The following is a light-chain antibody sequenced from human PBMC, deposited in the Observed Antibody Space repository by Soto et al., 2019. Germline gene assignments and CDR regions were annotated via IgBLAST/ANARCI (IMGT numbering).Light chain of an antibody. CDR3: SSWDGSLSAYV. CDR1: SSNIGSNY. Sequence: QAVLTQPPSTSGTPGQGVTISCSGGSSNIGSNYVYWYQQLPGTAPKLLIYNNNQRPSGVPDRFSASKSGTSASLAIRGLRSDDEADYYCSSWDGSLSAYVFGPGTNVTVL. V-gene: IGLV1-47*02. CDR2: NNN. J-gene: IGLJ1*01.